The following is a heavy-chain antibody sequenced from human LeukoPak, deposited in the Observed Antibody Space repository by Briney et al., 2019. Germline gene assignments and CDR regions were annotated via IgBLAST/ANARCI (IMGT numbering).Heavy chain of an antibody. J-gene: IGHJ4*02. CDR3: ARDQATMVRGVLGY. CDR1: GYTFTSYG. V-gene: IGHV1-18*01. CDR2: ISAYNGNT. Sequence: ASVKVSCKASGYTFTSYGISWVRQAPGQGLEWMGWISAYNGNTNYAQKLQGRVTMTTDTSTSTAYMELRSLRSDDTAVYYCARDQATMVRGVLGYWGQGTLVTVSP. D-gene: IGHD3-10*01.